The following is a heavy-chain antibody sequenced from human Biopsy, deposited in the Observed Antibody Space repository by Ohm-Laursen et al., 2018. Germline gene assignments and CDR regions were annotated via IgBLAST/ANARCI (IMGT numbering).Heavy chain of an antibody. J-gene: IGHJ4*02. CDR2: VSGSGTTI. V-gene: IGHV3-11*01. D-gene: IGHD3-16*02. CDR1: GFTFSDYY. CDR3: ARDGVGSYHDY. Sequence: SLRLSCTASGFTFSDYYMSWIRQAPGKGLEWLSYVSGSGTTIFYADSVKGRFTVSRDNAKNSLYLQMNSLTVEDTAVYCCARDGVGSYHDYWGQGTLVTVSS.